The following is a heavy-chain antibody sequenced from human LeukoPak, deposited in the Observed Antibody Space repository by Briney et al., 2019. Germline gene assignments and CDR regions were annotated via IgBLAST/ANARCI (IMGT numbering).Heavy chain of an antibody. CDR1: VLTVRSHY. CDR2: IYSGRAT. J-gene: IGHJ6*01. Sequence: QAGGSLRLPCAASVLTVRSHYTIWVRLAPGKGLEWLSTIYSGRATYYAGFVKGRFTISRHNCKNSQYLEMTSLSPEDTAVYYCARGRGLSEKRHGFLLYYYYSMDVWGQGRTVSVCS. D-gene: IGHD3-10*01. CDR3: ARGRGLSEKRHGFLLYYYYSMDV. V-gene: IGHV3-53*04.